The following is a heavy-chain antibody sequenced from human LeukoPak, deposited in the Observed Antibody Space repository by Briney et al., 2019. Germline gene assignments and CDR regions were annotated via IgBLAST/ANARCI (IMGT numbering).Heavy chain of an antibody. CDR3: ARNSRTIPIVPYYYYYYGMDV. J-gene: IGHJ6*02. Sequence: ASVKVSCKASGYTFGTYDINWVRQATGQGLEWMGWINTNTGNPTYAQGFTGRFVFSLDTSVSTAYLQISSLKAEDTAVYYCARNSRTIPIVPYYYYYYGMDVWGQGTTVTVSS. D-gene: IGHD2-21*01. CDR1: GYTFGTYD. CDR2: INTNTGNP. V-gene: IGHV7-4-1*02.